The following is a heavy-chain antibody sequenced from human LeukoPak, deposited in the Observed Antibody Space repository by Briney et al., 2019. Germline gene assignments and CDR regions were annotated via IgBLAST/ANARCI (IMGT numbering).Heavy chain of an antibody. D-gene: IGHD1-26*01. CDR3: AKGGKWDVTPFDY. J-gene: IGHJ4*02. V-gene: IGHV3-23*01. CDR1: GFTFSTYS. CDR2: ISGGGGST. Sequence: GGSLRLSCAASGFTFSTYSMNWVRQAPGKGLEWVSTISGGGGSTYYADSVKGRFTISRDNSKNTLYLQVNSLRAEDTAVYYCAKGGKWDVTPFDYWGRGTLVTVSS.